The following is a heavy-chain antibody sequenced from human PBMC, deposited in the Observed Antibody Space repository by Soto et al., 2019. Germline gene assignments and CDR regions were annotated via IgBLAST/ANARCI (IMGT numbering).Heavy chain of an antibody. J-gene: IGHJ6*02. V-gene: IGHV1-69*13. Sequence: GASVKVSCKASGGTFSSYAISWVRQAPGQGLEWMGGIIPIFGTANYAQKFQGRVTITADESTSTAYMELSSLRSEDTAVYRCASKAARPHYYYYYGMDVWGQGTTVTVSS. CDR2: IIPIFGTA. D-gene: IGHD6-6*01. CDR1: GGTFSSYA. CDR3: ASKAARPHYYYYYGMDV.